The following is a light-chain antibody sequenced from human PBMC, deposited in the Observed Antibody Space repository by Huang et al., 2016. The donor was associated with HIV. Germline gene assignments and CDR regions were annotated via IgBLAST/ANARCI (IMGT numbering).Light chain of an antibody. CDR2: GAS. V-gene: IGKV3-20*01. CDR1: HNITSNY. Sequence: EIVLTQPPGTLSLSPGERAPLSCRASHNITSNYLAWYQQKPGQAPRRLIYGASTRSTDIPDRFSVSGSGTDFALTISRLEPEDFAVYYCQQYGSSPVTFGQGTRLEIK. CDR3: QQYGSSPVT. J-gene: IGKJ2*01.